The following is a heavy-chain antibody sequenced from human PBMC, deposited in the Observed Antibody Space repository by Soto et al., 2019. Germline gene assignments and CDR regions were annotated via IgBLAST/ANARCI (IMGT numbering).Heavy chain of an antibody. V-gene: IGHV1-18*01. Sequence: ASVKVSCKASGHTFTSYGISWVRQAPGQGLEWMGWISAYNGNTNYAQKLQGRVTMTTDTSTSTAYMKLRSLRSDDTAVYYCARARNPYCSGGSCYPYDAFDIWGQGTMVTVSS. CDR3: ARARNPYCSGGSCYPYDAFDI. CDR2: ISAYNGNT. J-gene: IGHJ3*02. D-gene: IGHD2-15*01. CDR1: GHTFTSYG.